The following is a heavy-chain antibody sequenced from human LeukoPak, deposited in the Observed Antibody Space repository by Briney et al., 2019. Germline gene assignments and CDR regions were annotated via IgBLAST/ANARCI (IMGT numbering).Heavy chain of an antibody. D-gene: IGHD1-1*01. CDR2: ISGSGGST. V-gene: IGHV3-23*01. CDR1: GFTFSSYG. Sequence: GGTLRLSCAASGFTFSSYGMSWVRQAPGKGLEWVSAISGSGGSTYYADSVKGRFTISRDNAKNSLFLQMNSLRAEDTAVYYCARDMEPDAFDIWGKGTMVTVSS. CDR3: ARDMEPDAFDI. J-gene: IGHJ3*02.